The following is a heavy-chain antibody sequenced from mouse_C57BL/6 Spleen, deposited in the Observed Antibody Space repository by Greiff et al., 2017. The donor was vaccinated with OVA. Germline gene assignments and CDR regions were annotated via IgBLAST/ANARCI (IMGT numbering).Heavy chain of an antibody. Sequence: EVKVEESGGGLVQPGGSMKLSCVASGFTFSNYWMNWVRQSPEKGLEWVAQIRLKSDNYATHYAESVKGRFTISRNDSKSCVELHMNNLRAKDTGFYYCKGYGYDGFAYWGQGTLVTVSA. CDR2: IRLKSDNYAT. D-gene: IGHD2-2*01. CDR1: GFTFSNYW. CDR3: KGYGYDGFAY. V-gene: IGHV6-3*01. J-gene: IGHJ3*01.